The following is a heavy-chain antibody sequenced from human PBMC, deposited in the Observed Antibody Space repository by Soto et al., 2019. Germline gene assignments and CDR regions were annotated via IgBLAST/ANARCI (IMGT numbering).Heavy chain of an antibody. CDR2: INPSGST. Sequence: QVQLQQWGAGLLKPSETLSLTCAVYGGSFSGYYWSWIRQPPGKGLEWIGEINPSGSTNYTPSLKSRVTMSGDTPKNQFSLKLTSVTAADTAVYYCARGRDGGAAHWGQGTLVTVSS. J-gene: IGHJ4*02. V-gene: IGHV4-34*01. D-gene: IGHD4-17*01. CDR1: GGSFSGYY. CDR3: ARGRDGGAAH.